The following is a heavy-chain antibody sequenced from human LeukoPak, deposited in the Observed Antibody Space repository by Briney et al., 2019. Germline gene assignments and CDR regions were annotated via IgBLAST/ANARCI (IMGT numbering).Heavy chain of an antibody. V-gene: IGHV5-51*01. CDR3: AGHSFDTVDAFDV. D-gene: IGHD2-2*02. Sequence: GESLQISCKASGFSFTNYWIGWVRQMPGKGLEWMGIIYPGDSDTRYSPSFQSQVIISADKSSSTAYLQWRSLKASDTAMYYCAGHSFDTVDAFDVWGQGTIVIVSA. J-gene: IGHJ3*01. CDR2: IYPGDSDT. CDR1: GFSFTNYW.